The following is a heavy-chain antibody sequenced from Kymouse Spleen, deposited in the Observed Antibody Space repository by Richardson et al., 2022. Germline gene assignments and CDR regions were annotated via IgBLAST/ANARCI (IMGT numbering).Heavy chain of an antibody. Sequence: EVQLVESGGGLVKPGGSLRLSCAASGFTFSNAWMSWVRQAPGKGLEWVGRIKSKTDGGTTDYAAPVKGRFTISRDDSKNTLYLQMNSLKTEDTAVYYCTTGIAARQEFDYWGQGTLVTVSS. CDR3: TTGIAARQEFDY. D-gene: IGHD6-6*01. CDR1: GFTFSNAW. CDR2: IKSKTDGGTT. V-gene: IGHV3-15*01. J-gene: IGHJ4*02.